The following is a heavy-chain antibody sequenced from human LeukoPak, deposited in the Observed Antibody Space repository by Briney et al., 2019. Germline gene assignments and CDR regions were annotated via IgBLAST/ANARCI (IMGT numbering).Heavy chain of an antibody. CDR3: GKDSTSLAGFLDY. V-gene: IGHV3-30*02. Sequence: GGSLRLSCEASGFTLRNYGMYWVRQAPGKGLEWVAFIRYDGSNRYYADSVKGRFTMSRDNSQNTVYLEMNSLRAEDTGVYYCGKDSTSLAGFLDYWGQGALVIVS. D-gene: IGHD1-1*01. J-gene: IGHJ4*02. CDR1: GFTLRNYG. CDR2: IRYDGSNR.